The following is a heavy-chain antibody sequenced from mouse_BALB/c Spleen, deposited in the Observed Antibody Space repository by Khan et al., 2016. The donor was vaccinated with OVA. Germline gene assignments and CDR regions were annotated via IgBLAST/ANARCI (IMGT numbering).Heavy chain of an antibody. J-gene: IGHJ3*01. CDR1: GYTFTTYT. CDR2: IIPSTDYA. D-gene: IGHD2-14*01. CDR3: AKEGAYYRSDGCFAY. Sequence: VQLQESGAELARPGASVKMSCKASGYTFTTYTIHWVKQRPGQGLEWIGYIIPSTDYATYNQKFKDKATLTADKSSSTAYMQLSSLTSDDSAVYYCAKEGAYYRSDGCFAYGGQGTLVTVSA. V-gene: IGHV1-4*01.